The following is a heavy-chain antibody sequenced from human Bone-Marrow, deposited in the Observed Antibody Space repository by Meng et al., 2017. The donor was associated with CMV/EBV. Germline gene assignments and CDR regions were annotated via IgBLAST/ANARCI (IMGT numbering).Heavy chain of an antibody. D-gene: IGHD3-9*01. CDR1: GGSISNTGHF. CDR3: ARSFDVLTAFKN. CDR2: ISHAGTT. J-gene: IGHJ4*02. Sequence: SETLSLTCNLSGGSISNTGHFWGWIRQPPGKGLQWIATISHAGTTSYNPSLKSRVTISVDTSKNQFSLRLRSVTAADTALYYCARSFDVLTAFKNWGQGTLVTVSS. V-gene: IGHV4-39*07.